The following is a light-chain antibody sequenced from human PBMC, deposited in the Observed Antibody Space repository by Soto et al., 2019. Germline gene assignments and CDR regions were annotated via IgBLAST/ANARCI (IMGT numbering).Light chain of an antibody. V-gene: IGKV1-39*01. CDR1: QNIDNY. CDR3: QESYTTPAVS. J-gene: IGKJ4*01. CDR2: ATS. Sequence: DIQMTQSPSSLSASLGDRVTITCRASQNIDNYLNWYQQKPGKAPKLLIYATSTLQSGVPSRFSGSGSGTEFTLTISSLQAEDFATYFCQESYTTPAVSFGGGTKVDTK.